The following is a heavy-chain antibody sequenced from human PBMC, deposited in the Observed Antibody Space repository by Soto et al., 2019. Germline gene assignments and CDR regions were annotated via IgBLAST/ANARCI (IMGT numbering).Heavy chain of an antibody. Sequence: QVHLVQSGAEVKKPGASVKVSCKVSGYSLNELSIHWVRQAPGKGLEWMGGFDPEDGEIVYAQKFQGRVTMTEDTSTDTANMDLSSLRSEDTAVYYCATGGPAGDFDNWGQGTLVTFSS. D-gene: IGHD3-10*01. J-gene: IGHJ4*02. CDR2: FDPEDGEI. CDR3: ATGGPAGDFDN. V-gene: IGHV1-24*01. CDR1: GYSLNELS.